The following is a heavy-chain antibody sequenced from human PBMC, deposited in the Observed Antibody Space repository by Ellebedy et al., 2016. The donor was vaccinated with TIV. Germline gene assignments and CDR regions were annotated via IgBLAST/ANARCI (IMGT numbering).Heavy chain of an antibody. CDR2: ISAYNGNT. CDR3: ARYCNSTTCSNWFDP. J-gene: IGHJ5*02. CDR1: GYTFTSYG. Sequence: AASVKVSCKTSGYTFTSYGISWVRQAPGQGLAWMGWISAYNGNTNYAQMLQGRVTMTTDTFTSTASMELRSLRSDDTAVYYCARYCNSTTCSNWFDPWGQGTLVTVSS. D-gene: IGHD2-2*01. V-gene: IGHV1-18*04.